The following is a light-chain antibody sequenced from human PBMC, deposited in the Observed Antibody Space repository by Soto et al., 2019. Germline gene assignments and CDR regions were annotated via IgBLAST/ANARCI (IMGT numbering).Light chain of an antibody. CDR3: QQYDSYSGT. CDR1: QSISKS. Sequence: DIQMTQSPSTLSASVGDRVTVTCRASQSISKSLAWYQQKPGKAPKLLIYDASSLESGVPSRFSGSGSGTEFTLTISSLQPDDFSNYYCQQYDSYSGTFGQGTKVESK. V-gene: IGKV1-5*01. CDR2: DAS. J-gene: IGKJ1*01.